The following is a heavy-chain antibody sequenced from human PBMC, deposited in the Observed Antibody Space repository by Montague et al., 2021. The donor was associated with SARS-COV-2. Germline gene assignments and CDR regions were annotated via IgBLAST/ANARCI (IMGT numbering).Heavy chain of an antibody. Sequence: SETLSLTCSVSGFSISSGYYWGWIRQTPGKGLEWIGSRYQNGATYYSPSLKHPVTILLDTSKNQFSLSLTSVTAADTAVYYCARSGVGIFDFSYFDSWGQGSLVIVSS. CDR3: ARSGVGIFDFSYFDS. V-gene: IGHV4-38-2*02. CDR2: RYQNGAT. CDR1: GFSISSGYY. J-gene: IGHJ4*02. D-gene: IGHD3-3*01.